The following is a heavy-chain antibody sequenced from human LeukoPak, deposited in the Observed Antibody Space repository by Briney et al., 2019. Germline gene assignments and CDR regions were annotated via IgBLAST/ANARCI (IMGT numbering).Heavy chain of an antibody. V-gene: IGHV3-9*01. CDR1: GFTFDDYA. J-gene: IGHJ3*02. D-gene: IGHD3-10*01. Sequence: GGSLRLSCAASGFTFDDYAMHWVRQAPGKGLEWVSGISWNSGTLEYRDSVKGRFTISRDNAKNSLYLQINSLRAEDTALYYCAKDLNYGLDAFDIWGQGTMVTVSS. CDR3: AKDLNYGLDAFDI. CDR2: ISWNSGTL.